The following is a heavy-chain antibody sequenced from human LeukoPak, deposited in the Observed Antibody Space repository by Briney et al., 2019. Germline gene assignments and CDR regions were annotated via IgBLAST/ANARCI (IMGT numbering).Heavy chain of an antibody. CDR2: IRSKAYGGTT. D-gene: IGHD5-18*01. J-gene: IGHJ6*02. CDR3: SRGPTQQWLYSGTDA. Sequence: PGRSLRLSCTASGFTFGDHAMSWVRQAPGKGLEWLGFIRSKAYGGTTEYAASAKGRFTISRDDSKSISYLQMNSLTTEDTAVYYCSRGPTQQWLYSGTDAWGQGTTVIASS. V-gene: IGHV3-49*04. CDR1: GFTFGDHA.